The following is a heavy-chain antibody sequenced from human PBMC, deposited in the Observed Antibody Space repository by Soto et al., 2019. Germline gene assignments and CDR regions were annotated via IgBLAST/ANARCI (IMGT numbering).Heavy chain of an antibody. D-gene: IGHD3-10*01. CDR2: IYYSGST. CDR3: ARLMVRGVPTTNWFDP. J-gene: IGHJ5*02. Sequence: SETLSLTYTVSGGSISSGGYYWSWIRQPPGKGLEWIGYIYYSGSTNYNPSLKSRVTISVDTSKNQFSLKLSSVTAADTAVYYCARLMVRGVPTTNWFDPWGQGTLVTVSS. CDR1: GGSISSGGYY. V-gene: IGHV4-61*08.